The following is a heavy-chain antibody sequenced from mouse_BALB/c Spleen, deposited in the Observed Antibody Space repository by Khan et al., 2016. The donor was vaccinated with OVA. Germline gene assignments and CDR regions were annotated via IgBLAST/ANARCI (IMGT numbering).Heavy chain of an antibody. CDR1: GFSLTNYG. CDR2: IWSDGST. Sequence: VELVESGPGLVAPSQSLSITCTISGFSLTNYGVHWLRQPPGRGLEWLVVIWSDGSTTYNSALKSRLSISKDNSKSQVFLKMNRLQTDDTAMYYCARQPYYHYNIMDYWGQGTSVTVSS. J-gene: IGHJ4*01. CDR3: ARQPYYHYNIMDY. V-gene: IGHV2-6-1*01. D-gene: IGHD2-10*01.